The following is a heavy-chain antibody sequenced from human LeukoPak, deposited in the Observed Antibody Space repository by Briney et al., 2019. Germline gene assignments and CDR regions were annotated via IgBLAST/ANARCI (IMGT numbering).Heavy chain of an antibody. CDR3: ARDSEAVFDY. J-gene: IGHJ4*02. V-gene: IGHV1-2*02. CDR2: INPNRGGT. CDR1: GCTFTGYY. Sequence: ASVKVSCKASGCTFTGYYMHWVRQAPGQGLEWMGWINPNRGGTNYARKLQGRVTMTRDKSISTAYMELSILISYDTAAYYFARDSEAVFDYWGQGTLVTVSS.